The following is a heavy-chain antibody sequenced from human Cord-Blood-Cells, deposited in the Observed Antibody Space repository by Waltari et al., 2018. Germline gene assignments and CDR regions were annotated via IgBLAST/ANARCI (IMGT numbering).Heavy chain of an antibody. Sequence: QVQLVQSGAEVKKPGASVKVSCKVSGYTLTELSMHWVRQAPGKGLEWMGGFEPEDGETIYAQKFQGRVTMTEETSTDTAYMELSSLRSEDTAVYYCAGRIYDFWSGYYNYFDYWGQGTLVTVSS. D-gene: IGHD3-3*01. J-gene: IGHJ4*02. V-gene: IGHV1-24*01. CDR3: AGRIYDFWSGYYNYFDY. CDR2: FEPEDGET. CDR1: GYTLTELS.